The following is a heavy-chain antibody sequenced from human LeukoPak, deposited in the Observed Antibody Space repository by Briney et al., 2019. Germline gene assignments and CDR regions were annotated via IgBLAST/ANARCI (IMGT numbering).Heavy chain of an antibody. J-gene: IGHJ6*02. CDR3: ARDQTYGSGSYYSGTVYYYYGMGV. D-gene: IGHD3-10*01. V-gene: IGHV3-7*01. CDR2: IKQDGSEK. CDR1: GFTFSSYA. Sequence: PGGSLRLSYAASGFTFSSYAMSWVRQAPGKGLEWVANIKQDGSEKYYVDSVKGRFTISRDNAKNSLYLQMNSLRAEDTAVYYCARDQTYGSGSYYSGTVYYYYGMGVWGQGTTVTVSS.